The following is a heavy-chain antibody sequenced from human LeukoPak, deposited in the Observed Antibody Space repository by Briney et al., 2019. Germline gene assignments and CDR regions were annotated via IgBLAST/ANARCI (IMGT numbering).Heavy chain of an antibody. CDR2: IYYSGST. CDR3: ARGGERITMVRGVIPFDY. D-gene: IGHD3-10*01. V-gene: IGHV4-61*08. CDR1: GGSISSGGYS. Sequence: SETLSLTCAVSGGSISSGGYSWSWIRQPPGKGLEWIGYIYYSGSTNYNPSLKSRVTISVDTSKNQFSLKLSSVTAADTAVYYCARGGERITMVRGVIPFDYWGQGTLVTVSS. J-gene: IGHJ4*02.